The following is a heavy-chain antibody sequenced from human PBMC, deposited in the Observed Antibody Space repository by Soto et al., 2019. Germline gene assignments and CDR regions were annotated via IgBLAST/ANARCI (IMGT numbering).Heavy chain of an antibody. CDR1: GVPFISYA. Sequence: GGSLRLSCVASGVPFISYAMGGVRQTPGKGLEWVSGISCSGGRTYYADSVKGRSTTSRDNSKNPRYLQMNSLRAEDTAVYYWARGSVDTRNYYNTGMDVGGQGPKSTV. V-gene: IGHV3-23*01. D-gene: IGHD5-18*01. J-gene: IGHJ6*02. CDR2: ISCSGGRT. CDR3: ARGSVDTRNYYNTGMDV.